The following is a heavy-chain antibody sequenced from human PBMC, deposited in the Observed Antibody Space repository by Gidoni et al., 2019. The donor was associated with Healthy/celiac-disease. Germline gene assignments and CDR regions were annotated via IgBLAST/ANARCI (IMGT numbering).Heavy chain of an antibody. CDR1: GFPFSSYA. D-gene: IGHD6-19*01. CDR2: ISGSGGRT. Sequence: EVQLLESGGGLVQPGGSLILSCAASGFPFSSYAMRWVRKAPGKGLEWVSVISGSGGRTYYADSGKGRFTISRDNSKNTLYRQMNSLRAEETAVYYCATSIAWSGWYDFDYWGQGTLVTVSS. J-gene: IGHJ4*02. V-gene: IGHV3-23*01. CDR3: ATSIAWSGWYDFDY.